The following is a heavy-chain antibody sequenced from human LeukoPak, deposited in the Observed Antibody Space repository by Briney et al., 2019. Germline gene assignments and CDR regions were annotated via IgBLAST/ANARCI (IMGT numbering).Heavy chain of an antibody. Sequence: GGSLRLSCAASGFTFSSYWMSWVRQAPGKGLEWVANIKQDGSEKYYVDSVEGRFTISRDNAKNSLYLQMNSLRAEDTAVYYCARDIKLGSSWYSCWFDPWGQGTLVTVSS. CDR3: ARDIKLGSSWYSCWFDP. CDR1: GFTFSSYW. J-gene: IGHJ5*02. D-gene: IGHD6-13*01. V-gene: IGHV3-7*01. CDR2: IKQDGSEK.